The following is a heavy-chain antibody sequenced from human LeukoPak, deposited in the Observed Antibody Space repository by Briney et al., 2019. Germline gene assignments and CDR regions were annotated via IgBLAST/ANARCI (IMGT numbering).Heavy chain of an antibody. Sequence: PGGSLRLSCAASGFTFSSYSMNWVRQAPGKGLEWVSSISSSSSYIYYADSVKGRFTISRDNAKNSLYLQMNSLRAEDTAVYYCARDRGLLRYFDLWGRGTLVTVSS. CDR1: GFTFSSYS. V-gene: IGHV3-21*01. CDR2: ISSSSSYI. D-gene: IGHD2-15*01. CDR3: ARDRGLLRYFDL. J-gene: IGHJ2*01.